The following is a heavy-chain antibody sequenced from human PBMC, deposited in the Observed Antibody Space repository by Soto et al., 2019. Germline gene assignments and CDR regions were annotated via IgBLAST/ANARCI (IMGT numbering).Heavy chain of an antibody. D-gene: IGHD4-17*01. J-gene: IGHJ4*02. V-gene: IGHV3-30-3*01. Sequence: GGSLRLSCAASGFTFSSYAMHWVRQAPGKGLEWVAVISYDGSNKYYADSVKGRFTISRDNSKNTLYLQMNSLRAEDTAVYYCARASMTTVTTTPDYWGQGTLVTVSS. CDR2: ISYDGSNK. CDR1: GFTFSSYA. CDR3: ARASMTTVTTTPDY.